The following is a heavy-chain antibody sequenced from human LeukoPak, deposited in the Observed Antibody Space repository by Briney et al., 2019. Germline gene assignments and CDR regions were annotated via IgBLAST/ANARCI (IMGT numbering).Heavy chain of an antibody. J-gene: IGHJ4*02. CDR3: ARRSNSAFDY. CDR2: IYTSGST. V-gene: IGHV4-4*07. Sequence: SETLSLTCAISGGSINNYYWSWIRQPAGKGLEWIGRIYTSGSTNYNPSLKSRVTMSVDTSKNQFSLKLSSVTAADTAVYYCARRSNSAFDYWGQGTLVTVSS. CDR1: GGSINNYY. D-gene: IGHD1-7*01.